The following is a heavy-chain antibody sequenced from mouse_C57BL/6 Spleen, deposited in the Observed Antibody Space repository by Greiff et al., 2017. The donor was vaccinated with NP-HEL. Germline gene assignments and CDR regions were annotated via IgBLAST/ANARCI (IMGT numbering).Heavy chain of an antibody. CDR2: FHPYNDDT. CDR1: GYTFTSYP. Sequence: VQLQQSGAELVKPGASVKMSCKASGYTFTSYPIEWMKQNHGKSLEWIGNFHPYNDDTKYNEKFKGKATLTVEKSSSTVYLELSRLTSDDSAVYYCGGGGTLVEGGLFAYWGQGTLVTVSA. CDR3: GGGGTLVEGGLFAY. V-gene: IGHV1-47*01. J-gene: IGHJ3*01. D-gene: IGHD1-1*01.